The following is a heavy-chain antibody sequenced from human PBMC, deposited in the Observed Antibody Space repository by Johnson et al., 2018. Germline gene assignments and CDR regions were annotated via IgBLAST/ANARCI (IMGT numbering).Heavy chain of an antibody. Sequence: QVQLVHPGAEVKKPGASVKVSCKASGYTFTSYYMHWVRQAPGQGLEWMGIINPSGGSTSYAQKFQGRVTMTRDTSTSTVHMELRSLRSEDTAVYYCARSLVVVGSYGAFDIWGQGTMVTVSS. CDR3: ARSLVVVGSYGAFDI. J-gene: IGHJ3*02. D-gene: IGHD3-22*01. CDR1: GYTFTSYY. V-gene: IGHV1-46*01. CDR2: INPSGGST.